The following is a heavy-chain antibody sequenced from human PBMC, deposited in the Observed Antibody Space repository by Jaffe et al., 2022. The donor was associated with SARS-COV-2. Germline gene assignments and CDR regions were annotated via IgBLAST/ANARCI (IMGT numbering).Heavy chain of an antibody. CDR3: ARDGGVYGSGSYFGGEFDP. D-gene: IGHD3-10*01. V-gene: IGHV3-30*04. J-gene: IGHJ5*02. CDR2: ISYDGSNK. CDR1: GFTFSTYA. Sequence: QVQLVESGGGVVQPGRSLRLSCAASGFTFSTYAMHWVRQAPGKGLEWVAVISYDGSNKYYADSARGRCTISRDNSKNTLYLQMNSLRAEDTAVYYCARDGGVYGSGSYFGGEFDPWGQGTLVTVSS.